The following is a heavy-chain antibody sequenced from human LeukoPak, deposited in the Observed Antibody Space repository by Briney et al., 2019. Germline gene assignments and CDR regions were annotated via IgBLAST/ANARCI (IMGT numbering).Heavy chain of an antibody. CDR3: ARDVYYGSGSPRLDY. J-gene: IGHJ4*02. CDR1: GFTFSDYN. CDR2: MSRSGDII. Sequence: GGSLRLSCAASGFTFSDYNMNWVRQVPGKGLESVSYMSRSGDIIYYADSVKGRFTISRDNAKNSLYLQMNSLRSEDTAVYYCARDVYYGSGSPRLDYWGQGTLVTVSS. V-gene: IGHV3-48*01. D-gene: IGHD3-10*01.